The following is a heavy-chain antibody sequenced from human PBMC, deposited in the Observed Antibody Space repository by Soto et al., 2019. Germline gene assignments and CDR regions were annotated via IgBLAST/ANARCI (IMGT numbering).Heavy chain of an antibody. CDR1: GGTFSSYA. CDR3: ARGDQYDFWSGQTYFFDY. J-gene: IGHJ4*02. Sequence: QVQLVQSGAEVKKPGSSVRVSCKASGGTFSSYAINWVRQAPGQGLEWMGRIIPIFGTANYAQKFQGRVTITADESSSTVYMELSSLRSEDTAVYYCARGDQYDFWSGQTYFFDYWDQGTLVTVSS. V-gene: IGHV1-69*01. CDR2: IIPIFGTA. D-gene: IGHD3-3*01.